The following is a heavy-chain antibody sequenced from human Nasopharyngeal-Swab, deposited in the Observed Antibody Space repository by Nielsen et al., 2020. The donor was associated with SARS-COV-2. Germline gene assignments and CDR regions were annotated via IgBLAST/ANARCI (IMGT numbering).Heavy chain of an antibody. CDR3: ASGLYYYGSGSSQNWFDP. Sequence: GESLKISCAASGFTFSSYGMHWVRQAPGKGLEWVAVIWYDGSSKYYADSVKGRFTISRDNSKNTLYLQMNSLRAEDTAVYYCASGLYYYGSGSSQNWFDPWGQGTLVTVSS. V-gene: IGHV3-33*01. CDR1: GFTFSSYG. D-gene: IGHD3-10*01. CDR2: IWYDGSSK. J-gene: IGHJ5*02.